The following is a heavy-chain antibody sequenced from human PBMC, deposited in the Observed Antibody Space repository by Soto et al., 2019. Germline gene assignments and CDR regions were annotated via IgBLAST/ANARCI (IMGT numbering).Heavy chain of an antibody. J-gene: IGHJ4*02. V-gene: IGHV3-23*01. Sequence: EVQLLESGGGLVQPGGSLRLSCAASGFTFSNYAMNWVRKAPGKGLEWVSVISDSGGSTYYADSVKGRFTISRDNSKNTLYLHMNSLTAEDTAVYYCAKDGFSGSGKYYFDYWGQGTLVTVSS. D-gene: IGHD3-10*01. CDR3: AKDGFSGSGKYYFDY. CDR2: ISDSGGST. CDR1: GFTFSNYA.